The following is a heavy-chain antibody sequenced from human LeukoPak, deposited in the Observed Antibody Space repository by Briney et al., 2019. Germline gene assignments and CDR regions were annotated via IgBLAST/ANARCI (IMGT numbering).Heavy chain of an antibody. D-gene: IGHD3-10*01. CDR2: ISYDGSNK. CDR3: AKDQTYYFGSGSYRHGMDV. Sequence: GGSLRLSCAASGFTFSSYGMHWVRQAPGKGLEWVAVISYDGSNKYYADSVKGRFTISRDNSKNTLYLQMNSLRADDTAVYYCAKDQTYYFGSGSYRHGMDVWGQGTTVTVSS. V-gene: IGHV3-30*18. CDR1: GFTFSSYG. J-gene: IGHJ6*02.